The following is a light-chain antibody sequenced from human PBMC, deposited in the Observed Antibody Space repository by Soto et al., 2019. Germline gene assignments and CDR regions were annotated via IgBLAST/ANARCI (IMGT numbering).Light chain of an antibody. CDR1: NSNIGINY. J-gene: IGLJ1*01. V-gene: IGLV1-51*01. Sequence: QSVLTQPPSVSAAPGQKVTIFCSGSNSNIGINYVSWYQQLPGTAPKLLIYDNNKRPSGILDRFSGSKSGTSATLGITGLQTGDEADYYCVTWDSGLSAYVFGTGTKLTGL. CDR3: VTWDSGLSAYV. CDR2: DNN.